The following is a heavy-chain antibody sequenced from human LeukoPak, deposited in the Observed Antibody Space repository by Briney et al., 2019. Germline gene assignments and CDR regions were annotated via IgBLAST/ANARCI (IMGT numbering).Heavy chain of an antibody. D-gene: IGHD6-19*01. CDR1: GGSISSYY. J-gene: IGHJ5*02. CDR3: ARGGTSIAVAVAGWFDP. CDR2: IYTSGST. Sequence: SETLSLTCTVSGGSISSYYWSWIRQPAGKGLEWIGRIYTSGSTNYNPSLKSRVTMSVDTSKNQFSLKLSSVIAADTAVYYCARGGTSIAVAVAGWFDPWGQGTLVTVSS. V-gene: IGHV4-4*07.